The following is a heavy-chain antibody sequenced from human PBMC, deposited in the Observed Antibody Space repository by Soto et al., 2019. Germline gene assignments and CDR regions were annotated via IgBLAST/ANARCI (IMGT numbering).Heavy chain of an antibody. Sequence: PSETLSLTCTVSGGSISSGGYYWSWIRQHPGKGLEWIGYIYYSGSTYYNPSLKSRVTISVDTSKNQFSLKLSSVTAAGTAVYYCARDLPNAGYGMDVWGQGTTVTVSS. V-gene: IGHV4-31*03. D-gene: IGHD2-8*01. CDR3: ARDLPNAGYGMDV. J-gene: IGHJ6*02. CDR2: IYYSGST. CDR1: GGSISSGGYY.